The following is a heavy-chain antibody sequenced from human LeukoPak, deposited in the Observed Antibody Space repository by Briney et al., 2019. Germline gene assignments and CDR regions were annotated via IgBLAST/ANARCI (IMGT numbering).Heavy chain of an antibody. V-gene: IGHV4-39*01. J-gene: IGHJ4*02. CDR2: AFYNGDT. CDR3: WRLRGAMTTVTSDFDY. CDR1: GGSIIGSSYY. Sequence: PSETLSLTCTVSGGSIIGSSYYWGWTRQPPGKGMEWNGSAFYNGDTYYKSSLKSRVAISVDTSKNQFSLKLSSVTAADTAVYYCWRLRGAMTTVTSDFDYWGQGTLVTVSS. D-gene: IGHD4-17*01.